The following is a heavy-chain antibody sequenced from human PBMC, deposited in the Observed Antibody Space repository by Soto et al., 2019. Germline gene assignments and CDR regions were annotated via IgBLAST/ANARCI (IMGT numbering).Heavy chain of an antibody. D-gene: IGHD6-6*01. CDR1: GYTFTSYA. V-gene: IGHV1-3*01. Sequence: ASVKVSSKASGYTFTSYAMHSLRQAPGQRLEWMGWINAGNGNTKYSQKFQGRVTITRDTSASTAYMELSSLRSEDTAVYYCVRDLGIAARPGDNWFDPWGEGTLVTVSS. J-gene: IGHJ5*02. CDR2: INAGNGNT. CDR3: VRDLGIAARPGDNWFDP.